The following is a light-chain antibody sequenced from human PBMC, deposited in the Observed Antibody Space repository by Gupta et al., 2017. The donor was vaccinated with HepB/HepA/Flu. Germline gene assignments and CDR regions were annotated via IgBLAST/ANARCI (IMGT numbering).Light chain of an antibody. Sequence: EIVLTQSPGTLSVSPGERATLSCRASQSVSNNYLAWYQHKRGQAPRLLIYAAYYRAAGIPDRFSGSGSGTDFTLTISRLEPEDFAVFYCQQEGSSPITFGQGTRLEIK. CDR2: AAY. CDR1: QSVSNNY. CDR3: QQEGSSPIT. V-gene: IGKV3-20*01. J-gene: IGKJ5*01.